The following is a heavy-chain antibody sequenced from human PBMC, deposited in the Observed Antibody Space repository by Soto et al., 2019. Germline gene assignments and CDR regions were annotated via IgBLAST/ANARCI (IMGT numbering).Heavy chain of an antibody. V-gene: IGHV3-7*01. CDR3: AREPEGLDY. CDR2: IKNDGREK. CDR1: GFTFSRYW. J-gene: IGHJ4*02. Sequence: PGGSLRLSCAASGFTFSRYWMSWVRQAPGKGLEWVANIKNDGREKYYVDSVKGRFTISRDNAKNSLSLQMNSLRAEDTAVYYCAREPEGLDYWGPGTLVTVSS.